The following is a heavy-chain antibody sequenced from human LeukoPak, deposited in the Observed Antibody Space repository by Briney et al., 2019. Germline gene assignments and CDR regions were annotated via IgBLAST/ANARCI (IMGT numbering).Heavy chain of an antibody. V-gene: IGHV3-48*03. D-gene: IGHD3-9*01. J-gene: IGHJ4*02. CDR2: ISSSGSTI. CDR1: GFTFSSYE. CDR3: ARVDNILTGYWPRYFDY. Sequence: GGSLRLSCAASGFTFSSYEMNWVRQAPGKGLEWVSYISSSGSTIYYADSVKGRFTISRDNAENSLYLQMNSLRAEDTAVYYCARVDNILTGYWPRYFDYWGQGTLVTVSS.